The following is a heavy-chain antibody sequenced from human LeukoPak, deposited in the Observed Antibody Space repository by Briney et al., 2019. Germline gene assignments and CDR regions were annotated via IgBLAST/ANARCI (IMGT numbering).Heavy chain of an antibody. V-gene: IGHV3-48*03. CDR1: GFTFSSYE. J-gene: IGHJ4*02. CDR2: ISSSGSTI. D-gene: IGHD6-19*01. Sequence: GGSLRLSCAASGFTFSSYEMNWVRQAPGKGLEWVSYISSSGSTIYYADSVKGRFTISRDNAKNPLYLQMNSLRAEDTAVYYCARCSGWLPTGGYWGQGTLVTVSS. CDR3: ARCSGWLPTGGY.